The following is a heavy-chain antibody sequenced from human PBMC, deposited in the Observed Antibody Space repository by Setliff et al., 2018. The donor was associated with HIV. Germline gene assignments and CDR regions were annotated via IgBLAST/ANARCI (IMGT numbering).Heavy chain of an antibody. CDR3: ARKGSSSRSQEYYYDL. CDR1: GGSISTSNW. Sequence: KTSETLSLTCTVSGGSISTSNWWGWIRQTPGKGLEWIGYIYYSGSTNYNPSLKSRVTMSLDTSKNQFSLKLSSVTALDTAVYYCARKGSSSRSQEYYYDLWGQGTLVTVSS. CDR2: IYYSGST. D-gene: IGHD6-13*01. J-gene: IGHJ4*02. V-gene: IGHV4-28*06.